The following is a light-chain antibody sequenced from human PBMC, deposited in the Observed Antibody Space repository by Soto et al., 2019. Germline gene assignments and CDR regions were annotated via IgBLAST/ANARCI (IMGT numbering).Light chain of an antibody. CDR1: QSVSNNY. CDR3: QQRHMWPIT. Sequence: EIVLTQSPGTLSLSPGDXATLSCRPSQSVSNNYLAWYQQKPGQAPRLLIYGASNRATGIPDRFSGSWSGTDCTLTISSLEPEDAAVYYCQQRHMWPITFGQGTRLEIK. V-gene: IGKV3-20*01. J-gene: IGKJ5*01. CDR2: GAS.